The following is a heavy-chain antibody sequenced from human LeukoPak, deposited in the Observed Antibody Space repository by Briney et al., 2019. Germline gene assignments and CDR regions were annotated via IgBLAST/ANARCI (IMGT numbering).Heavy chain of an antibody. CDR3: AKGLTRSSGGFDY. J-gene: IGHJ4*02. CDR2: MTSGGGT. CDR1: GFTFSSYA. D-gene: IGHD6-6*01. V-gene: IGHV3-23*01. Sequence: PGGSLRLSCAASGFTFSSYAMTWVRQAPGKGLEWVSAMTSGGGTYYADSVKGRFTISRDNSKNTVYLQMNSLRAEDTAVYYCAKGLTRSSGGFDYWGQGTLVTVSS.